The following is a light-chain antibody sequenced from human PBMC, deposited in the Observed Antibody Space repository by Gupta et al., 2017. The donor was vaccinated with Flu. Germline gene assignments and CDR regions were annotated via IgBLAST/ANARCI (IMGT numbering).Light chain of an antibody. CDR2: KGS. CDR1: QSLVYSDGNTY. Sequence: DVVMTQSPLSLPVTLGQPASVSCRSSQSLVYSDGNTYLNWFQQRPGQPPRRLIYKGSQRGSGVPDRFSGSGSGTDFTLEISRVEPEDVAIYFCRQGKYWPPTFGQGTKLEIK. J-gene: IGKJ2*01. V-gene: IGKV2-30*01. CDR3: RQGKYWPPT.